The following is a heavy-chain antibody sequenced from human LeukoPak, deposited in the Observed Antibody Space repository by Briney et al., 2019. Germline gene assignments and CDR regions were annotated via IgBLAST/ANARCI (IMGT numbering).Heavy chain of an antibody. CDR1: GFTFSSYN. D-gene: IGHD2-2*01. J-gene: IGHJ5*01. Sequence: GGSLRLSCAASGFTFSSYNMNWVRQAPGKGLEWVSSISSSSSYIYYADSVKGRFAISRDNAKNSLYLQMNSLRAEDRAVDYCARDRDNVVVPASSAWNWFDPWGQGTLVTVSS. CDR2: ISSSSSYI. CDR3: ARDRDNVVVPASSAWNWFDP. V-gene: IGHV3-21*01.